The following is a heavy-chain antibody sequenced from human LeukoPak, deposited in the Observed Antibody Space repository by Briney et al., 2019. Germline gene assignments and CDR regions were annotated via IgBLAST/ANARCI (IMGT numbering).Heavy chain of an antibody. J-gene: IGHJ4*02. Sequence: GGSLRLSCAVSGFTVSGNYMSWIRQAPGKGLEWVSLIYSDDTTLYADSVKGRFTISRDISKNTLYLQMSSLRAEDTAVYYCARRAGGYSHPYDYWGQGVLVAVSS. CDR1: GFTVSGNY. CDR3: ARRAGGYSHPYDY. CDR2: IYSDDTT. D-gene: IGHD4-23*01. V-gene: IGHV3-53*01.